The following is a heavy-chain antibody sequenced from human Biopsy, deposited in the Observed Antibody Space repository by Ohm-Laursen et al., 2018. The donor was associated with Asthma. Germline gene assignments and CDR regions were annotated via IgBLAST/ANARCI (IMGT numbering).Heavy chain of an antibody. CDR1: GFAFGNYD. CDR3: GIVVAANPFQGDC. CDR2: ISYDGSIT. D-gene: IGHD2-15*01. V-gene: IGHV3-30*03. Sequence: SLRLSCTASGFAFGNYDMYWVRQAPGKGLEWVAVISYDGSITHYADSVKGRFTISRDNSKNTVYLDISSLRIEDTAVFYCGIVVAANPFQGDCWGQGTLVTVSS. J-gene: IGHJ4*02.